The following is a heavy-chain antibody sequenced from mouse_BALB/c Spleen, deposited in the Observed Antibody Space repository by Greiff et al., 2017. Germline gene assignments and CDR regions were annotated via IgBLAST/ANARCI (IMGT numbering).Heavy chain of an antibody. V-gene: IGHV1-9*01. Sequence: VKLQESGAELMKPGASVKISCKATGYTFSSYWIEWVKQRPGHGLEWIGEILPGSGSTNYNEKFKGKATFTADTSSNTAYMQLGSLTSEDSAVYYCARKPGAYWGQGTLVTVSA. J-gene: IGHJ3*01. CDR2: ILPGSGST. CDR1: GYTFSSYW. CDR3: ARKPGAY.